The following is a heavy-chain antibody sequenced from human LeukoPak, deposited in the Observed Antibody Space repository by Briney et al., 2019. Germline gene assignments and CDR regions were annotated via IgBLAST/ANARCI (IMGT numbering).Heavy chain of an antibody. V-gene: IGHV4-38-2*01. D-gene: IGHD3-10*01. J-gene: IGHJ4*02. Sequence: SETLSLTCGVSGYSIRTGYYWGWVRQPPGKDLEWIGSVYHSGSTYYNPSLKSRVTISVDTSKNQISLKLSSVTAADTAVYYCVYYYGSGSVEYWGQGTLVTVSS. CDR2: VYHSGST. CDR3: VYYYGSGSVEY. CDR1: GYSIRTGYY.